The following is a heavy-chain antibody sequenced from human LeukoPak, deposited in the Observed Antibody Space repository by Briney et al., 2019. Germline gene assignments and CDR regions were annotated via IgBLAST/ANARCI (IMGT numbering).Heavy chain of an antibody. CDR1: GYTFTSYD. V-gene: IGHV1-8*01. Sequence: ASVKVSCKASGYTFTSYDINWVRQATGQGLEWMGWMNPNSGNAGYAQKFQGRVTMTRNTSISTAYMELSSLRSEDTAVYYCARGNPTMVRGVRPKRYYFDYWGQGTLVTVSS. CDR3: ARGNPTMVRGVRPKRYYFDY. CDR2: MNPNSGNA. J-gene: IGHJ4*02. D-gene: IGHD3-10*01.